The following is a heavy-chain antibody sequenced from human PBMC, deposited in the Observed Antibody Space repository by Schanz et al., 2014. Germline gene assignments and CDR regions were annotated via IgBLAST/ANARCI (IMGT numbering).Heavy chain of an antibody. CDR2: ISFHGSNK. CDR3: ASLYDREYFDY. Sequence: QVQLVESGGCVVQPGRSLRLSCAASGFTFSNYDMHWVRQAPGKGLEWVALISFHGSNKYYADSVKGRFTISRDNSKNTLYLQMNSLRAEDTAVYYCASLYDREYFDYWGQGTLVTVSS. J-gene: IGHJ4*02. V-gene: IGHV3-30*03. CDR1: GFTFSNYD. D-gene: IGHD2-8*01.